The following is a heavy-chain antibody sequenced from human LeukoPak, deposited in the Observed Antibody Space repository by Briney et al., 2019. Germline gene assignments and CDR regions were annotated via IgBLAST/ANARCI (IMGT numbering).Heavy chain of an antibody. CDR2: ISGRGDNT. Sequence: GGSLRLSCAGSGFTFTNYAMTWVRQAPGKGLEWVSAISGRGDNTFYAESVKGRFTVSRDNSKSTLYLQMESLRADGTAVYLQHWGQGTRVTVSS. V-gene: IGHV3-23*01. CDR3: H. CDR1: GFTFTNYA. J-gene: IGHJ1*01.